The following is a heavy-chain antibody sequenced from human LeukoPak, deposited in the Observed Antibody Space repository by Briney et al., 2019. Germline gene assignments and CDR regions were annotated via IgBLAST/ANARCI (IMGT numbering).Heavy chain of an antibody. CDR3: ANRSTVTSLADV. Sequence: PGGSLRLSCAASGFTFSSYAMSWVRQAPGKGLEWVSAISGSGGSTYYADSVKGRFTISRDNSKNTLYLQMNSLRAGDTAVYYCANRSTVTSLADVWGQGTTVTVSS. CDR2: ISGSGGST. V-gene: IGHV3-23*01. CDR1: GFTFSSYA. J-gene: IGHJ6*02. D-gene: IGHD4-17*01.